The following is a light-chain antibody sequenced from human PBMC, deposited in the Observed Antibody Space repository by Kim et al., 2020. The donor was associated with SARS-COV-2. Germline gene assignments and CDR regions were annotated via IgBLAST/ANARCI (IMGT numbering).Light chain of an antibody. V-gene: IGLV4-69*01. CDR2: LNSDGSH. J-gene: IGLJ3*02. CDR3: QTWGTGIWV. CDR1: SGHSSYA. Sequence: QLVLTQSPSASASLGASVKLPCTLSSGHSSYAIAWHQQQPEKGPRYLMKLNSDGSHSKGDGIPDRFSGSSSGAERYLTISSLQSEDEADYYCQTWGTGIWVFGGGTQLTVL.